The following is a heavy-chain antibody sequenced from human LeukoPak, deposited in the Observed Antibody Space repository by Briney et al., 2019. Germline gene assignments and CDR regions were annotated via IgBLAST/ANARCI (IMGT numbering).Heavy chain of an antibody. D-gene: IGHD2-8*02. V-gene: IGHV4-30-2*01. CDR2: IYHSGST. CDR1: GGSISSGGYS. Sequence: SETLSLTCAVSGGSISSGGYSWIWIRQPPGKGLEWIGYIYHSGSTYYNPSLKRRVTISVDRSKNQFSLKLSSVTAADTAVYYCARVYGGYYFDYWGQGTLVTVSS. CDR3: ARVYGGYYFDY. J-gene: IGHJ4*02.